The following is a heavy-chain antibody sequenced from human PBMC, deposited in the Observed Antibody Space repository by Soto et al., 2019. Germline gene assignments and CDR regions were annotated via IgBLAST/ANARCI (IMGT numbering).Heavy chain of an antibody. CDR2: IYWDDDK. V-gene: IGHV2-5*02. J-gene: IGHJ6*02. D-gene: IGHD3-10*01. Sequence: QITLKESGPTLMKPTQTLTLTCTFSGFSLSTPAVGVGWIRQPPGKALEWLALIYWDDDKTYSPSLKSRLSISRGTSKNQVALTMTNMDPVDTATYYCAHSFGEVRGRYYYYLGLDVWGQGTTVTVSS. CDR3: AHSFGEVRGRYYYYLGLDV. CDR1: GFSLSTPAVG.